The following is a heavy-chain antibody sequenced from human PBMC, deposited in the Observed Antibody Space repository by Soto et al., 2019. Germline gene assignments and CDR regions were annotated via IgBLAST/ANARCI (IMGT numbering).Heavy chain of an antibody. CDR1: GFTFSDYY. Sequence: GGSLRLSCAASGFTFSDYYMSWIRQAPGKGLEWVSYIISSGSTIYYADSVIGRFTISRDNAKNSLYLQMNSLRAEDTAVYYCARETTFFVVVIHAIDYWGQGTLVTVSS. J-gene: IGHJ4*02. V-gene: IGHV3-11*01. CDR2: IISSGSTI. D-gene: IGHD3-3*01. CDR3: ARETTFFVVVIHAIDY.